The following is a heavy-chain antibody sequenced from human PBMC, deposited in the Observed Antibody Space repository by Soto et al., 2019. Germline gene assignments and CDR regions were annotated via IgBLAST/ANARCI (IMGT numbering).Heavy chain of an antibody. CDR3: ARDRCYDGTCYSASDS. D-gene: IGHD2-15*01. V-gene: IGHV3-48*02. J-gene: IGHJ5*01. CDR1: GFSFITYN. CDR2: ISTTSFTI. Sequence: GSLRLSCAASGFSFITYNIGFFGHAPWKRPEWIAYISTTSFTIYYADSVKGRFTISRDNDRNSLYLEMNSLRDEDTAVYYCARDRCYDGTCYSASDSWGQGTLVTVSS.